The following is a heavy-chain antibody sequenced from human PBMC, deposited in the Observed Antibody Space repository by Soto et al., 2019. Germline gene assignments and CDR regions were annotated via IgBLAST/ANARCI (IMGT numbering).Heavy chain of an antibody. CDR2: IWYDGSNK. V-gene: IGHV3-33*01. CDR1: GFTFSRYG. Sequence: PGGSLRLSCAASGFTFSRYGMHWVRQAPGKGLEWVAVIWYDGSNKYYADSVKGRFTISRDNSKNTLYLQMNSLRAEDTAVYYCARSPRGDSYGYIDYWGQGTLVTVSS. D-gene: IGHD5-18*01. J-gene: IGHJ4*02. CDR3: ARSPRGDSYGYIDY.